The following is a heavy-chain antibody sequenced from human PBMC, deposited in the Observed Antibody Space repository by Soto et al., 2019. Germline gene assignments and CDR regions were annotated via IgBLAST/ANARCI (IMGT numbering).Heavy chain of an antibody. D-gene: IGHD1-26*01. CDR3: ARDAGDSGSYYFDY. V-gene: IGHV1-2*04. CDR1: GYTFTGYY. Sequence: ASVKVSCKASGYTFTGYYMHWVRQAPGQGLEWMGWINPNSGGTNYAQKFQGWVTMTRDTSISTAYMELSRLRSDDTAVYYCARDAGDSGSYYFDYWGQGTLVTVSS. J-gene: IGHJ4*02. CDR2: INPNSGGT.